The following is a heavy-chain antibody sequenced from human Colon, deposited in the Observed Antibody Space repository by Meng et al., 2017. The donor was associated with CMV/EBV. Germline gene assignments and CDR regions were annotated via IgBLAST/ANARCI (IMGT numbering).Heavy chain of an antibody. CDR1: GFTFGDYA. V-gene: IGHV3-11*01. CDR2: VTRDTMI. D-gene: IGHD1-14*01. Sequence: GESLKISCTASGFTFGDYAMSWVRQAPGKGLEWIIYVTRDTMIYSADSVRGRFTISRDNAKNSMYLQLNSLRTEDSAVYYCVSGITGRPESEYWGQGTLVTVSS. J-gene: IGHJ4*02. CDR3: VSGITGRPESEY.